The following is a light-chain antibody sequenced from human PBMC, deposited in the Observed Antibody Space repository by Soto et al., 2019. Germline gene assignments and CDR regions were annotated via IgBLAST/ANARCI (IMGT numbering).Light chain of an antibody. Sequence: EIVLTQSPATLSLSPGERATLSCRASQSVSSYLAWYQQKPGQAPRLLIYDASNKATGIPARFSGSGSGTDLTLTISSRKPEDFAVYYCQQRSNWPLTFGGGTKVELK. CDR3: QQRSNWPLT. J-gene: IGKJ4*02. CDR2: DAS. V-gene: IGKV3-11*01. CDR1: QSVSSY.